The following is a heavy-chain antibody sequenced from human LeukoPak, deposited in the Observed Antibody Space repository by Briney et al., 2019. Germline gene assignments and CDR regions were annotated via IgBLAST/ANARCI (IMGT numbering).Heavy chain of an antibody. D-gene: IGHD6-13*01. CDR2: ISRSSGYI. Sequence: PGGSLRLSCAASGFTFSTYSLNWVRQAPGKGLEWVSSISRSSGYIYYADSVKGRFTISRDNAKNSLYLQMDSLRAEDTAVYYCAREQGIPAAGTLFVDYWGQGTLVTVSS. V-gene: IGHV3-21*01. CDR3: AREQGIPAAGTLFVDY. CDR1: GFTFSTYS. J-gene: IGHJ4*02.